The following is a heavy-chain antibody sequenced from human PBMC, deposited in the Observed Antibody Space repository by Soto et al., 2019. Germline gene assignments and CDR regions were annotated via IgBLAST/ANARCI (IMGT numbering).Heavy chain of an antibody. D-gene: IGHD1-26*01. CDR3: AAVQGGGATFHF. CDR2: IYPGDSDT. CDR1: GYSFTSYW. V-gene: IGHV5-51*01. J-gene: IGHJ4*02. Sequence: GESLKISCKGSGYSFTSYWIGWVRQMPGKGLEWMGIIYPGDSDTRYSPSFQGQVTITRDMSTSTAYMELSSLTLEDTAVYYCAAVQGGGATFHFWGPGTLVTVSS.